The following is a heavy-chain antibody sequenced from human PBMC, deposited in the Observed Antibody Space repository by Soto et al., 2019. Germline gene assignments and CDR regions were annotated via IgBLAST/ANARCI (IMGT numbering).Heavy chain of an antibody. D-gene: IGHD6-13*01. CDR1: GFTFTSYG. V-gene: IGHV1-18*01. CDR2: VSAYNGNT. CDR3: SRGGSSCEPHEYY. J-gene: IGHJ4*02. Sequence: QVQLVQSGAEVKKPGASMKVSCKASGFTFTSYGISWVRQASGQGLEWMGWVSAYNGNTHYAQKLQGRITMTTDTSTTIAYMELRTLRSDGTAVEYCSRGGSSCEPHEYYWGQGTLVTICS.